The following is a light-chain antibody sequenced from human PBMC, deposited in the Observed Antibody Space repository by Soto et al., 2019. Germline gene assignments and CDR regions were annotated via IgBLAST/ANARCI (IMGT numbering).Light chain of an antibody. CDR2: RNY. Sequence: QSVLTQPPSASGTPGQRVTISCSGSSSNIGNYDVSWYQQLPGTAPKLLIFRNYERPSGVPDRFSGSKSGTSASLAISGLRSEDEADYYCAAWDDSLSAYVFGTGTQLTVL. V-gene: IGLV1-47*01. CDR3: AAWDDSLSAYV. J-gene: IGLJ1*01. CDR1: SSNIGNYD.